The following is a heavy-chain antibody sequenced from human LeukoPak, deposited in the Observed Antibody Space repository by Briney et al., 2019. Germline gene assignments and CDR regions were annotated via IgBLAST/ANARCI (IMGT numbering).Heavy chain of an antibody. J-gene: IGHJ4*02. V-gene: IGHV3-7*01. Sequence: GGSLRLSCAASGFTFSNAWMSWVRQAPGKGLEWVANIKPDGGETYYVDSVKGRFTISRDNAKSSLYLQMNSLRAEDTAVYYCARDYNLGQGTLVTVSS. CDR2: IKPDGGET. CDR1: GFTFSNAW. CDR3: ARDYN.